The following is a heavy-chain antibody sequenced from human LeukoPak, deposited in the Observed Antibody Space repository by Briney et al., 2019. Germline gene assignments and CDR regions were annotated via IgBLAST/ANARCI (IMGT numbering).Heavy chain of an antibody. J-gene: IGHJ4*02. CDR1: GFTFSSYA. V-gene: IGHV3-23*01. D-gene: IGHD3-22*01. CDR3: VRDWGYDSSGYWQKYFDT. CDR2: ISGSGGST. Sequence: GGSLRLSCAASGFTFSSYAMSWVRQAPGKGLEWVSAISGSGGSTYYADSVKGRFTISRDDAKNTVYLQMNSLRAEDTAVYYCVRDWGYDSSGYWQKYFDTWGQGTLVTVSS.